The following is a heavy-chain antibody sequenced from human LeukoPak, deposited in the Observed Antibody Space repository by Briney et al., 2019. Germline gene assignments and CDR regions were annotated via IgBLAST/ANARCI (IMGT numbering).Heavy chain of an antibody. CDR2: IYYSGST. J-gene: IGHJ3*01. Sequence: SETLSLTCTVSGGSISSGDYYWSWIRQPPGKGLEWIGHIYYSGSTYYNPSLKSRVTISVDTSKNQFSLKLSSVTAADTAVYYCARELYYYDSSGYLLWGQGTMVTVSS. CDR3: ARELYYYDSSGYLL. D-gene: IGHD3-22*01. V-gene: IGHV4-30-4*01. CDR1: GGSISSGDYY.